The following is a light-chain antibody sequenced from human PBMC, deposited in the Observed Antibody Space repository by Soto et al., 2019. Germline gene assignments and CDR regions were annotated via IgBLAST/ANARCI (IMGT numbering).Light chain of an antibody. J-gene: IGKJ2*01. CDR3: QQYNSYSYT. Sequence: DIQMTQYPSTLSASVGNRVTITWRASKSIRSWLAWYQQKPGKAPKLLIYRASSVESGVPSRFSGRGSGTEFTLTISSLQPDDFATYYCQQYNSYSYTYGQGNKLEIQ. CDR2: RAS. V-gene: IGKV1-5*03. CDR1: KSIRSW.